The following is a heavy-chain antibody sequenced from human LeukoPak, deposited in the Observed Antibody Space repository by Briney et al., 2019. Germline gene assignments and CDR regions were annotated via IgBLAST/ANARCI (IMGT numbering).Heavy chain of an antibody. CDR3: ARESFAARWD. CDR2: IKQDGSEK. D-gene: IGHD6-6*01. J-gene: IGHJ4*02. V-gene: IGHV3-7*01. CDR1: GFTFSRYW. Sequence: GGSLRLSCAASGFTFSRYWMSWVRQAPGKGLEWVANIKQDGSEKDYVDSVKGRFTISRGNAKNSLYLQMNSLTAEDTAVYYCARESFAARWDWGQGTLVTVSS.